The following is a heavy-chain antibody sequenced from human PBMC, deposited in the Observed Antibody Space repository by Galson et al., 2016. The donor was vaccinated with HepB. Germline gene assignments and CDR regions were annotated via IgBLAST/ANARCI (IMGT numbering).Heavy chain of an antibody. V-gene: IGHV3-9*01. D-gene: IGHD1-1*01. CDR2: ISWNSGTI. CDR3: TRTAGGYYYGLDV. CDR1: GFPFDEYA. J-gene: IGHJ6*02. Sequence: SLRLSCAASGFPFDEYALHWGRQAPGKGLEWVSGISWNSGTIVYADSVKGRFTISRDNAKSSLYLQMSSLTSEDTALYFCTRTAGGYYYGLDVWGQGTTVTVSS.